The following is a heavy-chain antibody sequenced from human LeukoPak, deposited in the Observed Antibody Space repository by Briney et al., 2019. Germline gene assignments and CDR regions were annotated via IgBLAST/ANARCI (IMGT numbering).Heavy chain of an antibody. CDR2: IKQDRSEK. V-gene: IGHV3-7*01. D-gene: IGHD5-18*01. J-gene: IGHJ4*02. CDR1: GFTFSTYW. CDR3: ASDPSRGYNYGYGDY. Sequence: GGSLRLSCAASGFTFSTYWMSWVRQAPGKGLEWVAHIKQDRSEKYYLDSVKGRFTIARDNAKNSLYLQMNSLRAEDTAVYYCASDPSRGYNYGYGDYWGQGTLVIVSS.